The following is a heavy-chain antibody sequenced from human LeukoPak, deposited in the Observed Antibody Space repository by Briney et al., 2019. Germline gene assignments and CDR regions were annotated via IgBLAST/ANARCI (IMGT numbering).Heavy chain of an antibody. CDR3: ARATSFDY. J-gene: IGHJ4*02. Sequence: GGSLRLSCAASGFTFTSYEMNWVRQAPGKGLGWVSYITISGSTIYYADSVKGRFTISRDNAKNSLYLQMNSLRAEDTAVYYCARATSFDYWGQGTLVTVSS. CDR2: ITISGSTI. CDR1: GFTFTSYE. V-gene: IGHV3-48*03.